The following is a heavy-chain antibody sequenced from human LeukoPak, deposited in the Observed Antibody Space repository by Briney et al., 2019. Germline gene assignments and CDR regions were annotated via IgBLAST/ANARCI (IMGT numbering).Heavy chain of an antibody. D-gene: IGHD1-14*01. Sequence: SGGSLRLSCAASGFTFSSYAMSWVRQAPGKGLEWVSAISGSGGSTYYADSVKGRFTISRDNSKNTLYLQMNSLRAEDTAVYYCAKDPDEGGLGYFDYWGQGTLVTVSS. J-gene: IGHJ4*02. CDR2: ISGSGGST. V-gene: IGHV3-23*01. CDR3: AKDPDEGGLGYFDY. CDR1: GFTFSSYA.